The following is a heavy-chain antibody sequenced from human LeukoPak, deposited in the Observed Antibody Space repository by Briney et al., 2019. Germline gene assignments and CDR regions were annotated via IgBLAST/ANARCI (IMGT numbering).Heavy chain of an antibody. V-gene: IGHV3-23*01. CDR3: AKDGPGSGWPDLDY. Sequence: GGSLRLSCAASGFTFSSYAMSWVRQAPGKGLEWVSALSGSGGSTYSADSVKGRFTISRDKSKSTLFLQMNSLRAEDTAVYYCAKDGPGSGWPDLDYWGQGTLVTVSS. CDR2: LSGSGGST. J-gene: IGHJ4*02. D-gene: IGHD6-19*01. CDR1: GFTFSSYA.